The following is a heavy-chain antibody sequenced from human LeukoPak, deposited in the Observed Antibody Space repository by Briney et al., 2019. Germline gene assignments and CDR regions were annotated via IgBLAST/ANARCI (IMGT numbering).Heavy chain of an antibody. Sequence: AGGSLRLSCAASGFTFFSYTMNWVRQAPGKGLEWVSGISVSGTSTYYADAVKGRFTISRDNSKNTLYLQMNSLRAEDTAVYYCARRTNSWPNFDYWGQGTLVTVSS. CDR3: ARRTNSWPNFDY. V-gene: IGHV3-23*01. D-gene: IGHD6-13*01. CDR1: GFTFFSYT. J-gene: IGHJ4*02. CDR2: ISVSGTST.